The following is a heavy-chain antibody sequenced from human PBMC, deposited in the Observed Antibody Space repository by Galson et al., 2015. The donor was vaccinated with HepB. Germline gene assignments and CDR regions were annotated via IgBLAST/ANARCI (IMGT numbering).Heavy chain of an antibody. CDR3: ARNPTLIFFPQYYFDY. D-gene: IGHD3-16*01. V-gene: IGHV4-61*01. J-gene: IGHJ4*02. Sequence: ETLSLTCPVSGGSVSSASFYWNWIRQPPGKGLEWIGNIYYSGSTNYNPSLKSRVTISIDTSKNQFSLKLSSVTAADTAVYFCARNPTLIFFPQYYFDYWGQGSLVTVSP. CDR2: IYYSGST. CDR1: GGSVSSASFY.